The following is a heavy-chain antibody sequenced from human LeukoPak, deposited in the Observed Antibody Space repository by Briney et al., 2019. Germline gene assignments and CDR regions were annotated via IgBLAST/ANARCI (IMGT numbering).Heavy chain of an antibody. CDR1: GFSFSTYN. CDR2: ITSSGREI. D-gene: IGHD5-12*01. J-gene: IGHJ6*03. Sequence: GGSLGLSCAASGFSFSTYNMNWVRQAPGKALEWVSSITSSGREIFYIDSVKGRFTISRDNAEKSLYLQMDSLRAEDTAVYYCARDPYNGAYGNDYYYYMDAWGKGTTVTVSS. V-gene: IGHV3-21*01. CDR3: ARDPYNGAYGNDYYYYMDA.